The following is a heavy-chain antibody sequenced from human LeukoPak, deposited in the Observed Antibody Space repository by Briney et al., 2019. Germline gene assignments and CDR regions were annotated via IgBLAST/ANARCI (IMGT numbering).Heavy chain of an antibody. CDR1: GGSIGSYY. J-gene: IGHJ4*02. D-gene: IGHD5-18*01. Sequence: PSETLSLTCTVSGGSIGSYYWSWIRQPPGKGLEWIGYIYYSGSTNYNPSLNSRVTISVDTSKNQFSLKLSSVTAADTAVYYCARGIYSYGCDYWGQGTLVTVSS. CDR3: ARGIYSYGCDY. V-gene: IGHV4-59*01. CDR2: IYYSGST.